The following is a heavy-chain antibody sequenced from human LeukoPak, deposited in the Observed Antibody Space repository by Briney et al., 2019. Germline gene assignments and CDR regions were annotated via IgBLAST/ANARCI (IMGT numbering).Heavy chain of an antibody. V-gene: IGHV3-7*01. CDR1: GFTFTIYW. J-gene: IGHJ4*02. CDR3: ARGRYLDWLPYFFDY. Sequence: GSLRLSCAASGFTFTIYWMSRVRQAPGKGLEWVANIDQDGREKYFVDSVKGRFSISRDNAKNTLYLQMNSLRVEDTAVYYCARGRYLDWLPYFFDYWGQGTLVTVSS. CDR2: IDQDGREK. D-gene: IGHD3-9*01.